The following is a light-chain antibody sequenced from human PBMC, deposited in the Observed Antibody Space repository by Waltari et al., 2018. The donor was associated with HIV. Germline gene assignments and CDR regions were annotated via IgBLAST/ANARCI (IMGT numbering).Light chain of an antibody. Sequence: DIQLTQSPSSVSASVGDSVTITCRASQAISTWLAWYQQKPVKAPRLLIYAASTLQSGVPSRFRGSGSATDFTLTINSAQPEDFATYYCQQADSFPVTFGQGTRLDFK. V-gene: IGKV1-12*01. CDR3: QQADSFPVT. CDR2: AAS. CDR1: QAISTW. J-gene: IGKJ5*01.